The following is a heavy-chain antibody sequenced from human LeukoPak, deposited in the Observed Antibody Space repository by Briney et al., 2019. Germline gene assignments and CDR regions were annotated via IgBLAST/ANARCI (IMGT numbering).Heavy chain of an antibody. V-gene: IGHV1-46*01. CDR3: ARGFGVGGRNASDI. CDR1: GYTFTSYY. J-gene: IGHJ3*02. D-gene: IGHD3-3*01. Sequence: ASVKVSCKASGYTFTSYYMHWVRQAPGQGLEWMGIINPSGSSTTYAQKFQGRVTMTRDMSTSTLYMELSSLRSEDTAMYYCARGFGVGGRNASDIWGQGTMVTVSS. CDR2: INPSGSST.